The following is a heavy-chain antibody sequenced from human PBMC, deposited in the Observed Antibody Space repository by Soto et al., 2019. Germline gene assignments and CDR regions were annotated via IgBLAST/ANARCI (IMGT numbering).Heavy chain of an antibody. D-gene: IGHD5-18*01. CDR1: GFTFGDYA. J-gene: IGHJ6*02. CDR2: IRSKAYGGTT. V-gene: IGHV3-49*04. CDR3: TSSTWIQLWNYYYYGMDV. Sequence: PVGSLRLSCTASGFTFGDYAMSWVRQAPGKGLEWVGFIRSKAYGGTTEYAASVKGRFTISRDDSKSIAYLQMNSLKTEDTAVYYCTSSTWIQLWNYYYYGMDVWGQGTTVTVSS.